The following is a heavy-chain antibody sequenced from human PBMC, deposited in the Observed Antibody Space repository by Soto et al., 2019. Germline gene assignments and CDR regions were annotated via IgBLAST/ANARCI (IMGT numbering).Heavy chain of an antibody. CDR3: ARAAAADHFDY. CDR1: GGSISSYY. J-gene: IGHJ4*02. Sequence: SSETLSLTCTVSGGSISSYYWSWIRQPPGKGLEWIGYIYYSGSTNYNPSLKSRVTISVDTSKNQFSLKLSSVTAADTAVYYCARAAAADHFDYWGQGTLVTVSS. D-gene: IGHD6-13*01. CDR2: IYYSGST. V-gene: IGHV4-59*01.